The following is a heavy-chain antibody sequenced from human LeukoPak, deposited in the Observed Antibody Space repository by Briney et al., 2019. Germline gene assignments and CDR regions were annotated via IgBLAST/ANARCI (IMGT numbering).Heavy chain of an antibody. J-gene: IGHJ6*03. CDR3: ARDRGTTVTNYYYYYMDV. CDR1: GGSISSYY. Sequence: SETLSLTCTVSGGSISSYYWSWIRQPAGKGLEWIGRIYTSGSTNYNPSLKSRVTMSVDTSKNQFSLKLSSVTAADTAVYYCARDRGTTVTNYYYYYMDVRGKGTTVTVSS. V-gene: IGHV4-4*07. D-gene: IGHD4-17*01. CDR2: IYTSGST.